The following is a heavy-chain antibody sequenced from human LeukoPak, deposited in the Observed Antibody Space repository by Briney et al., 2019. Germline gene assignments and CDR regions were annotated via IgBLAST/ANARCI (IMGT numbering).Heavy chain of an antibody. CDR2: VYSGGST. CDR1: GFTVSSNY. CDR3: ARQAYYSGSYHFDY. Sequence: GGSLRLSCAASGFTVSSNYMSWVRQAPGKGLEWVSVVYSGGSTYYADSVKGRFTMSRDNSKNTLYLQMNSLRAEDTAVYYCARQAYYSGSYHFDYWGQGTLVTVSS. D-gene: IGHD1-26*01. J-gene: IGHJ4*02. V-gene: IGHV3-53*01.